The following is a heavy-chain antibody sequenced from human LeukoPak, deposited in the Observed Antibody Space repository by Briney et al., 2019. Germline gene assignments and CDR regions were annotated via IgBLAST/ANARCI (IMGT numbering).Heavy chain of an antibody. Sequence: GRSLRLSCAASGFTFSSYAMHWVRQAPGKGLEWVAVISYDGSNKYYADSVKGRFTISRDNSKNTLYLQMNSLRAEDTAVYYCARDGSGTYYYYYGMDVWGKGTTVTVSS. J-gene: IGHJ6*04. CDR2: ISYDGSNK. V-gene: IGHV3-30*04. CDR1: GFTFSSYA. D-gene: IGHD2-15*01. CDR3: ARDGSGTYYYYYGMDV.